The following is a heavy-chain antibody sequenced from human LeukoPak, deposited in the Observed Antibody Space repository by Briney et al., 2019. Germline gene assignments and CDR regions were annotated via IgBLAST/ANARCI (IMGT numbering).Heavy chain of an antibody. V-gene: IGHV3-33*01. Sequence: PTGGSLRLSCAASGFTFSSYGMHWVRRAPGKGLEWVAVIWYDGSNKYYADSVKGRFTISRDNSKNTLYLQMNSLRAEDTAVYNCARGATVTTYFDYWGQGTLVTVSS. CDR2: IWYDGSNK. D-gene: IGHD4-17*01. J-gene: IGHJ4*02. CDR1: GFTFSSYG. CDR3: ARGATVTTYFDY.